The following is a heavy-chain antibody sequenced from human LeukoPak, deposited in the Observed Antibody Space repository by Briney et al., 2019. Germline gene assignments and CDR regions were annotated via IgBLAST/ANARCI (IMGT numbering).Heavy chain of an antibody. Sequence: SETLSLSCTVSDGSISSNYWSWIRQPPGKGPEYIGYIYYTGIMKYNPSLTSRVTMSIDTSENQFSLKLSSVTAADTAVYYCARGPSIQLWSDPYYYYGMDVWGQGTTVTVSS. CDR1: DGSISSNY. CDR3: ARGPSIQLWSDPYYYYGMDV. J-gene: IGHJ6*02. CDR2: IYYTGIM. D-gene: IGHD5-18*01. V-gene: IGHV4-59*12.